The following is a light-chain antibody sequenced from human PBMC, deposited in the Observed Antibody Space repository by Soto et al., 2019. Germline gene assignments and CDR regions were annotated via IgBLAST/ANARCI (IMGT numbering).Light chain of an antibody. CDR2: EVV. V-gene: IGLV2-8*01. CDR1: KNDIGVYDF. CDR3: KSYAGSNTYV. Sequence: QSALTQSPSASGSPGQSVTISCTGTKNDIGVYDFVSWYQHHPGKAPRLIIYEVVQRPSGVPDRFSGSKSGNTASLTVSGLQAADEADYFCKSYAGSNTYVFGSGTKLTAL. J-gene: IGLJ1*01.